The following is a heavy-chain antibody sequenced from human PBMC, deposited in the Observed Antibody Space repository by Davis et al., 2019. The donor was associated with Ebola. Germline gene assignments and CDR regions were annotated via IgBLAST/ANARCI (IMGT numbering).Heavy chain of an antibody. CDR3: AREYSSGWYSYFDY. CDR1: GFTFSSYA. CDR2: TRNKANSYTT. D-gene: IGHD6-19*01. Sequence: GESLKISCAASGFTFSSYAMSWVRQAPGKGLEWVGRTRNKANSYTTEYAASVKGRFTISRDDSKNSLYLQMNSLKTEDTAVYYCAREYSSGWYSYFDYWGQGTLVTVSS. V-gene: IGHV3-72*01. J-gene: IGHJ4*02.